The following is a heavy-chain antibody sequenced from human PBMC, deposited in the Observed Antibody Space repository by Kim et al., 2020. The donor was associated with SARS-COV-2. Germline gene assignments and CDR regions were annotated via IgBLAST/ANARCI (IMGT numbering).Heavy chain of an antibody. Sequence: SETLSLTCTVSGGSISSSSYYWGWIRQPPGKGLEWIGSIYYSGSTYYNPSLKSRVTISVDTSKNQFSLKLSSVTAADTAVYYCARHPNLWFGGGWFDPWGQGTLVTVSS. CDR1: GGSISSSSYY. D-gene: IGHD3-10*01. CDR2: IYYSGST. CDR3: ARHPNLWFGGGWFDP. V-gene: IGHV4-39*01. J-gene: IGHJ5*02.